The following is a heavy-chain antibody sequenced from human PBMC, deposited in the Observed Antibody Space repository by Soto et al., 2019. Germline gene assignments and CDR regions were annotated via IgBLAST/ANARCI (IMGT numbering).Heavy chain of an antibody. CDR1: GFSFSNSA. D-gene: IGHD1-1*01. CDR2: ISGNGRNT. Sequence: PGGSLRLSCVTSGFSFSNSAMSWVRQAPGKGLDWVSGISGNGRNTYYTDSIKGRFLVSRDNSGNTLFLQMKSLRAEDTAIYFCAKNGLSNSPSAIDSWGQGTLVTVSS. CDR3: AKNGLSNSPSAIDS. J-gene: IGHJ4*02. V-gene: IGHV3-23*01.